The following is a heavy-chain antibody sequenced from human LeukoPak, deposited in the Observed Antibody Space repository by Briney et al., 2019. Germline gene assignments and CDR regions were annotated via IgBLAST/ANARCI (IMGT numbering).Heavy chain of an antibody. CDR2: ISSSGSTI. CDR3: ARGPPFPGDY. Sequence: GGSLRLSGAASGFTFSSYEMNWVRQAPGKGLEWVSYISSSGSTIYYADSVKGRFTISRDNAKNSLYLQMNSLRAEDTAVYYCARGPPFPGDYWGQGTLVTVSS. CDR1: GFTFSSYE. D-gene: IGHD3-16*01. J-gene: IGHJ4*02. V-gene: IGHV3-48*03.